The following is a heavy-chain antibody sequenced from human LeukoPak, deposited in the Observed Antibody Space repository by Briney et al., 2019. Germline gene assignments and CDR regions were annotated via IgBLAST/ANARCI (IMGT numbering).Heavy chain of an antibody. CDR2: IYTSGST. D-gene: IGHD6-13*01. V-gene: IGHV4-61*02. Sequence: SETLSLTCTVSGGSISSGSYYWSWIRQPAGKGLEWIGRIYTSGSTNYNPSLKSRVTISVDTSKNQFSLKLSSVTAADTAVYYRATQQLVPWFDYWGQGTLVTVSS. J-gene: IGHJ4*02. CDR3: ATQQLVPWFDY. CDR1: GGSISSGSYY.